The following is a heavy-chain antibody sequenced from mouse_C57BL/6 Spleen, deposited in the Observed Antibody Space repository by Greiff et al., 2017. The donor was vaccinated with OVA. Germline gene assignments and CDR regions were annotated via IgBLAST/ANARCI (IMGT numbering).Heavy chain of an antibody. CDR2: INPNYGTT. D-gene: IGHD1-1*01. J-gene: IGHJ4*01. Sequence: VQLKESGPELVKPGASVKISCKASGYSFTDYNMNWVKQSNGKSLEWIGVINPNYGTTSYNQKFKGKATLTVDQSSSTAYMQLNSLTSEDSAVYYCSRTYGSSYEYAMDYWGQGTSVTVSS. CDR3: SRTYGSSYEYAMDY. CDR1: GYSFTDYN. V-gene: IGHV1-39*01.